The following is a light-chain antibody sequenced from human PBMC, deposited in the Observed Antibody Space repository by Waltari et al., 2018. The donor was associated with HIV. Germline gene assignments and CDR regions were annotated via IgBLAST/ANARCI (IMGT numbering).Light chain of an antibody. CDR2: GAS. J-gene: IGKJ4*01. CDR1: QRVYSN. CDR3: QQYYDWPLT. Sequence: EIVLTQSPVTVSVSPGERATLACNASQRVYSNLAWEQQQPGQAPRLVIYGASTRATGIPARFSVSASGTEFTLTISSLQSEDFALYYCQQYYDWPLTFGGGTKVEIK. V-gene: IGKV3-15*01.